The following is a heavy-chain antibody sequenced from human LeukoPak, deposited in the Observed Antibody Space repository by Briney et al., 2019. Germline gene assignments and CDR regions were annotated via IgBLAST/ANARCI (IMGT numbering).Heavy chain of an antibody. V-gene: IGHV3-15*01. D-gene: IGHD3-9*01. CDR2: IKSKTDGGTT. J-gene: IGHJ4*02. CDR1: GLTFNNYA. Sequence: GGSLRLSCAVSGLTFNNYAMSWVRQAPGKGLEWVGRIKSKTDGGTTDYAAPVKGRFTISRDDSKNTLYLQMNSLKTEDTAVYYCTTDPAYYDILTGLAPFDYWGQGTLVTVSS. CDR3: TTDPAYYDILTGLAPFDY.